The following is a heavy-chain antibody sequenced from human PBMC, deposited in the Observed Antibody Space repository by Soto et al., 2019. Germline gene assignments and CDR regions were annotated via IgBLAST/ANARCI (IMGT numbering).Heavy chain of an antibody. Sequence: EVQLLESGGGLVQPGGSLRLSCAASGFTFSSYVMNWVRQAPGKGLEWVSVIGGTGGTTFYADSVKGRFTISRDNSKNTLDLEMNRLGAEDTALYYCARGDTSSWHGTHRAIDYWGQGTRVTVSS. D-gene: IGHD6-13*01. V-gene: IGHV3-23*01. CDR1: GFTFSSYV. CDR2: IGGTGGTT. J-gene: IGHJ4*02. CDR3: ARGDTSSWHGTHRAIDY.